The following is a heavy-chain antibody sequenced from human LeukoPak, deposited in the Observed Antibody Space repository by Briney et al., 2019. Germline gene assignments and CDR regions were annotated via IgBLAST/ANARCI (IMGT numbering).Heavy chain of an antibody. CDR3: AKWGDFDVLTGYYVPDF. Sequence: GGSLRLSCAASGFTFSNYAMSWVRQAPGKGLEWVSAITGSGGNTYYADSVKGRFTISRDNSKNTLYLQMNSLRAEDMAVYYCAKWGDFDVLTGYYVPDFWGQGTLVTVSS. J-gene: IGHJ4*02. D-gene: IGHD3-9*01. CDR2: ITGSGGNT. V-gene: IGHV3-23*01. CDR1: GFTFSNYA.